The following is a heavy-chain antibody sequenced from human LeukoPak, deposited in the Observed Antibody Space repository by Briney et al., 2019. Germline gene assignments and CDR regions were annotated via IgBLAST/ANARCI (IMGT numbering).Heavy chain of an antibody. J-gene: IGHJ3*02. CDR1: GGTFSSYA. CDR3: ARDVVYRGAFDI. D-gene: IGHD2-15*01. Sequence: SVKVSCKASGGTFSSYAISWVRPAPGQGLEWMGRIIPILGIANYAQKFQGRVTITADKSTSTAYMELSSLRSEDTAVYYCARDVVYRGAFDIWGQGTMVTVSS. V-gene: IGHV1-69*04. CDR2: IIPILGIA.